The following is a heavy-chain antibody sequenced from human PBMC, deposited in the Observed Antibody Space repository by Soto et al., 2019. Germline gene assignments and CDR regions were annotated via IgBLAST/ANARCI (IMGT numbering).Heavy chain of an antibody. Sequence: EVQLVESGGGLVQPGGYLRLSCEASGFTFRTYDMHWVRQGTGKGLEWVSGISAAGDPDYADSVEGRFTISRENAQNSFFLQMNSLRVGDTAVYYCARTDRDFYGLDVWGQGTTVIVSS. V-gene: IGHV3-13*05. CDR1: GFTFRTYD. CDR2: ISAAGDP. CDR3: ARTDRDFYGLDV. J-gene: IGHJ6*02.